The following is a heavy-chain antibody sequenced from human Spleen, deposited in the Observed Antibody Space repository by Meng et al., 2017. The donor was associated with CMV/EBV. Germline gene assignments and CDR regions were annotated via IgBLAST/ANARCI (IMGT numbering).Heavy chain of an antibody. CDR2: INPSSGGT. CDR3: ARGHDYGDNYFHY. CDR1: GSSFTGYY. Sequence: KASGSSFTGYYMHWVRQAPGQGLEWMGWINPSSGGTSYAQKYQGRVTMTRDTSVSTAYMELSSLRSDDTAVYYCARGHDYGDNYFHYWGQGTLVTVSS. J-gene: IGHJ4*02. D-gene: IGHD4-17*01. V-gene: IGHV1-2*02.